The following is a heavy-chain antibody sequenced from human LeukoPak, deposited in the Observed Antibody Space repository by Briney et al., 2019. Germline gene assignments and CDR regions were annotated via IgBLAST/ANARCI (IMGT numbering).Heavy chain of an antibody. Sequence: PSETLSLTCTVSGGSISSYYWSWIRQPAGKGLEWIGRIYTSGSTNYNPSLKSRVTMSVDTSKNQFSLKLSSVTAADTAVYYCARDLIVVVPVPNYYYYYMDVWGKGTTVTVSS. CDR3: ARDLIVVVPVPNYYYYYMDV. CDR1: GGSISSYY. J-gene: IGHJ6*03. V-gene: IGHV4-4*07. CDR2: IYTSGST. D-gene: IGHD2-2*01.